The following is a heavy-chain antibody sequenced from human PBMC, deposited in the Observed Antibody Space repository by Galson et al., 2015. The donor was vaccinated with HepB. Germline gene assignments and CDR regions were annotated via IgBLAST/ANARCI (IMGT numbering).Heavy chain of an antibody. CDR2: ISGVGGST. CDR1: GFSFINYA. V-gene: IGHV3-23*01. Sequence: SLRLSCAASGFSFINYAMSWVRQAPGKGLEWVSSISGVGGSTYYADSAKGRFTISRDNSKNTLYLQMNSLRAEDTAVYYCARDRNAFDYWGQGTLVTVSS. J-gene: IGHJ4*02. D-gene: IGHD2-8*01. CDR3: ARDRNAFDY.